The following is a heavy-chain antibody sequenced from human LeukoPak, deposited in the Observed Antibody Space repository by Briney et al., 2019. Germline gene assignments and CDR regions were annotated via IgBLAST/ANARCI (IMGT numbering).Heavy chain of an antibody. V-gene: IGHV4-34*01. D-gene: IGHD6-13*01. CDR3: ARGKRGYSSSWYDY. CDR2: INHSGST. Sequence: SETLSLTCAVYGGSFSGYYWSWIRQPPGKGLEWIGEINHSGSTNNNPSLKSRVTISVDTSKTQFSLKLSSVTAADTAVYYCARGKRGYSSSWYDYWGQGTLVTVSS. J-gene: IGHJ4*02. CDR1: GGSFSGYY.